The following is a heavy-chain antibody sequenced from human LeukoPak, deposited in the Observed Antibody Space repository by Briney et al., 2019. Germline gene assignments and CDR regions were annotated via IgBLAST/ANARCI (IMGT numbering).Heavy chain of an antibody. CDR3: AKAVEMATNNAFDI. J-gene: IGHJ3*02. CDR2: IRYDGSNK. V-gene: IGHV3-30*02. Sequence: GGSLRLSCAASGFTFSSYGMHWVRQAPGKGLEWVAFIRYDGSNKYYADSVKGRFTISRDNSKNTLYLQMNSLRAEDTAVYYCAKAVEMATNNAFDIWGQGTMVTVSS. CDR1: GFTFSSYG. D-gene: IGHD5-24*01.